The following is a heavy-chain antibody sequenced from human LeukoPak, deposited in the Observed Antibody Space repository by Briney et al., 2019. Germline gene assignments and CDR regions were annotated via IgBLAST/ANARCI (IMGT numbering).Heavy chain of an antibody. V-gene: IGHV3-23*01. CDR3: AKGGAWGTSDYSYYFDY. Sequence: GGSLRLSWAASGFTFSSYGMNWVRQPPGKGLEWVAAISGSGGSTYYADSVKGRFTISRDNSKNTLYLQMNSLRAEDTAVYYCAKGGAWGTSDYSYYFDYWGQGTLVTVPS. D-gene: IGHD3/OR15-3a*01. J-gene: IGHJ4*02. CDR2: ISGSGGST. CDR1: GFTFSSYG.